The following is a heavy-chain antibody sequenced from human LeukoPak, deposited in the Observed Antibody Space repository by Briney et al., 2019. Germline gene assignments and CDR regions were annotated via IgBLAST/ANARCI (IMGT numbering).Heavy chain of an antibody. J-gene: IGHJ3*01. Sequence: SETLSLTCTVSGVSFTTYYWTWIWQPAGKGPEWIGRIYSSGNTNYNPSLESRVTMSIDTSKHQFSLKLTSVTAADTAVYYCARERGILRGDAFDLWGQGTMVTVSS. D-gene: IGHD1-26*01. CDR3: ARERGILRGDAFDL. CDR1: GVSFTTYY. V-gene: IGHV4-4*07. CDR2: IYSSGNT.